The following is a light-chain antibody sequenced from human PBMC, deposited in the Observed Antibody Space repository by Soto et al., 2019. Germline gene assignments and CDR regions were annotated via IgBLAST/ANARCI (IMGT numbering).Light chain of an antibody. Sequence: DIQMTQSPPTLSASVGDRVTITCRASQPISSWLAWYHQKPGKAPKLLIYDASNLESGVPSRFSGSGSGTEFTLTISSLQPKDFGIYYCQQYENYWTFGQGTKVDIK. V-gene: IGKV1-5*01. CDR3: QQYENYWT. CDR2: DAS. J-gene: IGKJ1*01. CDR1: QPISSW.